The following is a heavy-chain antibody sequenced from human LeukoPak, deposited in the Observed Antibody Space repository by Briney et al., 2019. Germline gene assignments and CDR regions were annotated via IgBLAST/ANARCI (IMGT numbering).Heavy chain of an antibody. CDR2: ISGSGGST. Sequence: GGSLRLSCAASGFTFSSYAMSWVRQAPGKGLERVSAISGSGGSTYYADSVKGRFTISRDNSKNTLYLQMNSLRAEDTAVYYCARDLSYYYGSPITLFSDYWGQGTLVTVSS. J-gene: IGHJ4*02. CDR3: ARDLSYYYGSPITLFSDY. D-gene: IGHD3-10*01. V-gene: IGHV3-23*01. CDR1: GFTFSSYA.